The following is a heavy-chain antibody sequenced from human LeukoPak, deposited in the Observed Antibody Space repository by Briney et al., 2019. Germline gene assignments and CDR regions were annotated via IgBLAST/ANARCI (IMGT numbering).Heavy chain of an antibody. CDR3: ARAYDYVWGSYRYRVNWFDP. D-gene: IGHD3-16*02. CDR2: INHSGST. Sequence: SETLSLTCAVYGGSFSGYYWSWIRQPPGKGLEWIGEINHSGSTNYNPSLKSRVTISVDTSKNQFSLKLSSVTAADTAVYYCARAYDYVWGSYRYRVNWFDPWGQGTLVTVSS. J-gene: IGHJ5*02. CDR1: GGSFSGYY. V-gene: IGHV4-34*01.